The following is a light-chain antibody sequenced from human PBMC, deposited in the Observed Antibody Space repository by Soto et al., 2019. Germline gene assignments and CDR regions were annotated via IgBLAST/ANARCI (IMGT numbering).Light chain of an antibody. CDR2: EVS. CDR1: SSDVGGYNY. V-gene: IGLV2-8*01. CDR3: SSYAGRTLYV. Sequence: QSALTQPPSASGSPGQSVTISCTGTSSDVGGYNYVSWYQQHPGKAPKLLIHEVSKRPSGVTDRFSGPKSGNTASLTVSGLQPEDEADYYCSSYAGRTLYVFGTGTKLTVL. J-gene: IGLJ1*01.